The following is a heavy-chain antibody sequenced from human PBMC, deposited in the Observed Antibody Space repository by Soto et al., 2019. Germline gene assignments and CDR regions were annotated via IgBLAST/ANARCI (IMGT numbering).Heavy chain of an antibody. CDR2: ISYDGSNK. CDR3: AKEGGVATVALGY. V-gene: IGHV3-30*18. J-gene: IGHJ4*02. CDR1: GFTFSSYA. D-gene: IGHD5-12*01. Sequence: GGSLRLSCAASGFTFSSYAMSWVRQAPGKGLEWVAVISYDGSNKYYADSVKGRFTISRDNSKNTLYLQMNSLRAEDTAVYYCAKEGGVATVALGYWGQGTLVTAPQ.